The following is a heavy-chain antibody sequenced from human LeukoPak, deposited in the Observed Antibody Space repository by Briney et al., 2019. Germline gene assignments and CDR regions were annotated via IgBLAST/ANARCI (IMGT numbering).Heavy chain of an antibody. CDR3: ARVSHYYGGNPDYYFDY. Sequence: GASVKVSCKASGYTFTSYGISWVRQAPGQGLEWMGGIIPIFGTANYAQKFQGRVTITADESTSTAYMELSSLRSEDTAVYYCARVSHYYGGNPDYYFDYWGQGTLVTVSS. D-gene: IGHD4-23*01. V-gene: IGHV1-69*13. CDR2: IIPIFGTA. J-gene: IGHJ4*02. CDR1: GYTFTSYG.